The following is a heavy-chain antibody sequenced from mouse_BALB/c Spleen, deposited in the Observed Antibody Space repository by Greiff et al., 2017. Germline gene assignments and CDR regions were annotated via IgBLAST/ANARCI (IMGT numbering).Heavy chain of an antibody. Sequence: VQLQQSGPELVKPGASVKMSCKASGYTFTSYVMHWVKQKPGQGLEWIGSINPYNDGTKYNEKFKGKATLTSDKSASTAYMELSSLTSEDSAVYYCARGGFSTTATWGYWGQGTTLTVSS. CDR3: ARGGFSTTATWGY. V-gene: IGHV1-14*01. CDR1: GYTFTSYV. D-gene: IGHD1-2*01. J-gene: IGHJ2*01. CDR2: INPYNDGT.